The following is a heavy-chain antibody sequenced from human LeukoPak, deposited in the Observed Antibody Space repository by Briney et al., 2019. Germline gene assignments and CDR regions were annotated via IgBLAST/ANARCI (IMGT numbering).Heavy chain of an antibody. J-gene: IGHJ4*02. V-gene: IGHV4-39*07. D-gene: IGHD3-16*01. Sequence: SETLSLTCTVSGGSISTSSYYWGWIRQTPGKGLEWIGSLYYSGHTYYNPPLKSRVTLSIDTSKNQFSLNLNSVTAADTALYFCARDSSGGDYVEDWGQGLLVTVSS. CDR2: LYYSGHT. CDR3: ARDSSGGDYVED. CDR1: GGSISTSSYY.